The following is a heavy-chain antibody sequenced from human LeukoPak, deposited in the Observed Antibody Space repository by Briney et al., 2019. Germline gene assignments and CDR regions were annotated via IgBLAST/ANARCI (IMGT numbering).Heavy chain of an antibody. CDR1: GYSISSGYF. J-gene: IGHJ4*02. CDR3: ARVLYGGNSGAHF. D-gene: IGHD4-23*01. Sequence: SETLSLTCAVSGYSISSGYFWGWIRQPPGKGLEWIGSIYHSGSTYYNPSLKSRVTISVDTSKNHFSLKLSSVTAADTAVYYCARVLYGGNSGAHFWGQGTLVTVSS. CDR2: IYHSGST. V-gene: IGHV4-38-2*01.